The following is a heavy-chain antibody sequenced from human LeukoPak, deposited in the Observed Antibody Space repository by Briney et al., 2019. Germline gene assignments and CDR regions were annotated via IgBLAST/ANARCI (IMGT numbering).Heavy chain of an antibody. V-gene: IGHV4-30-4*01. Sequence: SETLSLTCTVSGGSVTNDNYFWSWTRQPPGKGLEWIGYIYYSGSTYYNPSLKSRVTISVDTSKNQFSLKLSSVTAADTAVYYCARDLLNEGNHLDYWGQGTLVTVSS. CDR1: GGSVTNDNYF. CDR2: IYYSGST. J-gene: IGHJ4*02. D-gene: IGHD4-23*01. CDR3: ARDLLNEGNHLDY.